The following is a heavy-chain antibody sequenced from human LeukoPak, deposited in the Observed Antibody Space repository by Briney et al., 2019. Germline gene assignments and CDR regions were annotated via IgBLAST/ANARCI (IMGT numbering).Heavy chain of an antibody. J-gene: IGHJ6*02. D-gene: IGHD3-10*01. V-gene: IGHV3-21*01. Sequence: GGSLRLSCAASGFTFSSYNMNWVRQAPGKGLEWVSSISTSGSYIYYADSMKGRFTISRDNAKNSLYLQMNSLRAEDTAVYYCARGGSGSYFYYGMDVWGQGTTVTVSS. CDR1: GFTFSSYN. CDR3: ARGGSGSYFYYGMDV. CDR2: ISTSGSYI.